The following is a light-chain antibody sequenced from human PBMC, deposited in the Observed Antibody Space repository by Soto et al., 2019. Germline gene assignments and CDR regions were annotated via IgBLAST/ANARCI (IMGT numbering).Light chain of an antibody. CDR1: QSISSW. V-gene: IGKV1-5*01. CDR2: DAS. Sequence: DIQMTQSPSTLSASAGDRVTITCRASQSISSWLAWYQQKPGKAPKLLIYDASYLERGVPSRFSGSGSGTEFTLTISSLQPDDLATYYCQQYNSFWTFGQGTKVDIK. CDR3: QQYNSFWT. J-gene: IGKJ1*01.